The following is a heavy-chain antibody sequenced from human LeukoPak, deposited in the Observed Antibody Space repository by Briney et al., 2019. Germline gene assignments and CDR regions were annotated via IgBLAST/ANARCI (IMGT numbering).Heavy chain of an antibody. CDR2: ISYDGSNK. CDR3: AKAMVREH. V-gene: IGHV3-30*18. CDR1: GFTFSSYG. D-gene: IGHD3-10*01. J-gene: IGHJ4*02. Sequence: GGSLRLSCAASGFTFSSYGMHWVRQAPGKGLEWVAVISYDGSNKYYADSVKGRFTISRDNSKNTLYLQMNSLRAEDTAVYYCAKAMVREHWGQGTLVTVSS.